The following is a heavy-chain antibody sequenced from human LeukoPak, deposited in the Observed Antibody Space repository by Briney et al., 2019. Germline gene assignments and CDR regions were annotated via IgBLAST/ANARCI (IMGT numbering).Heavy chain of an antibody. V-gene: IGHV1-24*01. J-gene: IGHJ6*02. Sequence: ASVKVSYKVSGYTLTELSMHWVRQAPGKGLEWVGGFDPEDGETIYAQKFQGRVTMTEDTSTDTAYMELSSLRSEDTAVYYCATVDASPADYYYYGMDVWGQGTTVTVSS. D-gene: IGHD2-2*01. CDR2: FDPEDGET. CDR1: GYTLTELS. CDR3: ATVDASPADYYYYGMDV.